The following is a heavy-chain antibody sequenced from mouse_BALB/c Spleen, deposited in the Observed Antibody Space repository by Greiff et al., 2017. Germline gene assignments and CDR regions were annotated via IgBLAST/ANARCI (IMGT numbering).Heavy chain of an antibody. V-gene: IGHV5-12-2*01. D-gene: IGHD2-10*02. CDR3: ARHGYGNYLFDY. J-gene: IGHJ2*01. CDR2: ISNGGGST. Sequence: EVKLVESGGGLVQPGGSLKLSCAASGFTFSSYTMSWVRQTPEKRLEWVAYISNGGGSTYYPDTVKGRFTISRDNAKNTLYLQMSSLKSEDTAMYYCARHGYGNYLFDYWGQGTTLTVSS. CDR1: GFTFSSYT.